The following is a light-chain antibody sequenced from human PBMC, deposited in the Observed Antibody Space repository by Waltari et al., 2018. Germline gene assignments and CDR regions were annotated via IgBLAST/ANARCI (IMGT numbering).Light chain of an antibody. CDR3: QQYNSWPPTT. J-gene: IGKJ5*01. CDR2: GAS. V-gene: IGKV3-15*01. Sequence: VMTQSPATLSVSPGDRATLPCRASQSISSHLDWYQQKPGQAPRLLIYGASTRATGIPARFSGSGSGTEFTLTISSLQSEDFAVYYCQQYNSWPPTTFGQGTRLEIK. CDR1: QSISSH.